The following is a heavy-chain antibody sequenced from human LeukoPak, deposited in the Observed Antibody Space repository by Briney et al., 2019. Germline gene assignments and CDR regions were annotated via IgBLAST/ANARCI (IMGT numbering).Heavy chain of an antibody. CDR2: ISSSSSTI. CDR1: GFTFSSYW. CDR3: AIRKSGNAIDY. Sequence: PGGSLRLSCAASGFTFSSYWMSWVRQAPGKGLEWVSYISSSSSTIYYADSVKGRFTISRDNAKNSLYLQMNSLRAEDTAVYYCAIRKSGNAIDYWGQGTLVTVSS. J-gene: IGHJ4*02. V-gene: IGHV3-48*01. D-gene: IGHD5-12*01.